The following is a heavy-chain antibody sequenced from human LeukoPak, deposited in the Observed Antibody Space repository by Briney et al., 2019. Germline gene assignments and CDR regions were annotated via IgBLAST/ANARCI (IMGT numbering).Heavy chain of an antibody. J-gene: IGHJ6*03. D-gene: IGHD2/OR15-2a*01. V-gene: IGHV3-21*01. CDR2: IRSYSSYI. CDR3: ARFSEVYYYVDV. CDR1: GFTVSSNS. Sequence: GGSLRLSCTVSGFTVSSNSWSWVRQAPGKGLEWVASIRSYSSYIHYGDSVKGRFTISRDDAKKSLYLQMNSLRAEDTAVYFCARFSEVYYYVDVWGTGTTVTVSS.